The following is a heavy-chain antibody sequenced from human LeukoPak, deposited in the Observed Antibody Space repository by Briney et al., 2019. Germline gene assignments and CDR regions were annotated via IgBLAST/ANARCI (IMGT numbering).Heavy chain of an antibody. Sequence: KPSETLSLTCTVSGGSISSYYWSWIRQPPGKGLEWIGYIYYSGSTNYNPSLKSRISISVDTSKNQFSLKLSSVTAADTAVYYCARPFAAAGTFDPWGQGTLVTVSS. CDR3: ARPFAAAGTFDP. CDR1: GGSISSYY. D-gene: IGHD6-13*01. V-gene: IGHV4-59*08. J-gene: IGHJ5*02. CDR2: IYYSGST.